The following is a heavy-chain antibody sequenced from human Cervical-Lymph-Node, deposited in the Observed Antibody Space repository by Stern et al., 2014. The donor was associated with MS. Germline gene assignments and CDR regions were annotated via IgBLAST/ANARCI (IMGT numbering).Heavy chain of an antibody. J-gene: IGHJ4*02. Sequence: QVTLRESGPTLVKPTQTVTLTCTLSGFSVATAGVGVGRIRQPPGKALEWLALLYWGDDNLYSPYLKNMLAIIKDTSKNQVVLTMTNVDPVDTATYYCAHSRVKYCRGGTCYSSLFDYWGQGTLVTVSS. V-gene: IGHV2-5*02. D-gene: IGHD2-15*01. CDR3: AHSRVKYCRGGTCYSSLFDY. CDR1: GFSVATAGVG. CDR2: LYWGDDN.